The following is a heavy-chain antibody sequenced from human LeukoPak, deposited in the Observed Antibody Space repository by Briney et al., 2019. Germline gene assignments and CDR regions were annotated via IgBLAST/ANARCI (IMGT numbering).Heavy chain of an antibody. CDR1: GFTFSSYG. D-gene: IGHD3-9*01. V-gene: IGHV3-30*02. CDR3: AKDRPSSSKLRYFDWLIGGIDY. Sequence: GGSLRLSCAASGFTFSSYGMHWVRQAPGKGLEWVAFIRYDGSNKYYADSVEGRFTISRDNSKNTLYLQMNSLRAEDTAVYYCAKDRPSSSKLRYFDWLIGGIDYWGQGTLVTVSS. CDR2: IRYDGSNK. J-gene: IGHJ4*02.